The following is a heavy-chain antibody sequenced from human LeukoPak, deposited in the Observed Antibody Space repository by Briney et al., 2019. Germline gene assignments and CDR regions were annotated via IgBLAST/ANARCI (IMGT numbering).Heavy chain of an antibody. J-gene: IGHJ4*02. CDR3: ARDLGLLWFGELLG. D-gene: IGHD3-10*01. V-gene: IGHV3-30*04. Sequence: GGSLRLSCAASGFTFSSYAMHWVRQAPGKGLEWVAVISYDGSNKHYADSVKGRFTISRDNSKNTLYLQMNSLRAEDTAVYYCARDLGLLWFGELLGWGQGTLVTVSS. CDR2: ISYDGSNK. CDR1: GFTFSSYA.